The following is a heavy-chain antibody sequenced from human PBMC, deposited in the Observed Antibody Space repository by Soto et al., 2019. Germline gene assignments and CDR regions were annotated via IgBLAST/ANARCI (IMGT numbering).Heavy chain of an antibody. V-gene: IGHV4-39*07. D-gene: IGHD6-6*01. CDR1: GGSISSSSYY. J-gene: IGHJ6*02. CDR3: ARVRIAARTGAYGMDV. CDR2: IYTSGST. Sequence: SETLSLTCTVSGGSISSSSYYWGWIRQPPGKGLEWIGSIYTSGSTYYNPSLKSRVTISVDTSKNQFSLKLSSVTAADTAVYYCARVRIAARTGAYGMDVWGQGTTVTVSS.